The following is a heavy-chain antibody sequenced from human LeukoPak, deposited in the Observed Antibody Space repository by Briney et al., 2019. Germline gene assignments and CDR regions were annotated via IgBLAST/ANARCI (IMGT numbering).Heavy chain of an antibody. D-gene: IGHD3-22*01. CDR3: ARYDSSGYYYFDY. J-gene: IGHJ4*02. CDR1: VGSISSYY. V-gene: IGHV4-59*08. Sequence: SETLSLTCTVSVGSISSYYWSWLRQPPGKGLEWIGYIYYSGSTNYNPSLKSRVTISVDTSKNQFSLKLSSVTAADTAVYYCARYDSSGYYYFDYWGQGTLVTVSS. CDR2: IYYSGST.